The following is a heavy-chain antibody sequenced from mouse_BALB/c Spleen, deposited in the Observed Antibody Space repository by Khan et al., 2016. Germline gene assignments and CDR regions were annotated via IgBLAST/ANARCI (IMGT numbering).Heavy chain of an antibody. V-gene: IGHV3-2*02. D-gene: IGHD2-1*01. CDR3: ASHYGNFFDS. Sequence: EVKLVESGPGLVKPSQSLSLTCTVTGYSITSDYAWNWIRQFPGNKLEWMGYISYSGSTSYNPSLKSRISITRDTSKNQFFLQLNSVTTEDTATYYCASHYGNFFDSWCQGTTLTVSS. CDR2: ISYSGST. J-gene: IGHJ2*01. CDR1: GYSITSDYA.